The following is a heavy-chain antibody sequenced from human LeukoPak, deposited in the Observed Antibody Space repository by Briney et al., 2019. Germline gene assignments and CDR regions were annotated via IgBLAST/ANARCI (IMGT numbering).Heavy chain of an antibody. CDR2: ISWNSGSI. V-gene: IGHV3-9*01. J-gene: IGHJ4*02. Sequence: GGSLRLSCAASGFTFDDYAMHWVRQAPGKGLEWVSGISWNSGSIGYADSVKGRFTISRDNAKNSLYLQMNSLRAEDTALYYCAKDLRYDSSGYYDYWGQGTRVTVSS. CDR3: AKDLRYDSSGYYDY. D-gene: IGHD3-22*01. CDR1: GFTFDDYA.